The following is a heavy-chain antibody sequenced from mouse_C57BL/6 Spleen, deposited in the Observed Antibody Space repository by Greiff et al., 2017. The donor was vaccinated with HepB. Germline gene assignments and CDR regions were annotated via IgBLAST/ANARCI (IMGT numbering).Heavy chain of an antibody. CDR2: IDPSDSYT. CDR3: ARGEADLRYFDY. Sequence: QVQLQQPGAELVMPGASVKLSCKASGYTFTSYWMHWVKQRPGQGLEWIGEIDPSDSYTNYNQKFKGKSTLTVDKSSSTAYMQLSSLTSEDSAVYYCARGEADLRYFDYWGQGTTLTVSS. V-gene: IGHV1-69*01. CDR1: GYTFTSYW. J-gene: IGHJ2*01.